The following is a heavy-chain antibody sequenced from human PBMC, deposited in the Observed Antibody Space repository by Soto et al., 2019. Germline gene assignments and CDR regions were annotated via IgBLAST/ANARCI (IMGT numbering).Heavy chain of an antibody. J-gene: IGHJ6*02. CDR1: GGSISSGGYY. CDR2: IYYSGST. V-gene: IGHV4-31*03. D-gene: IGHD1-26*01. Sequence: SETLSLTCTVSGGSISSGGYYWSWIRQHPGKGLEWIGYIYYSGSTYYNPSLKSRVTISVDTSKNQFSLKLSSVTAADTAVYYCARGPTTHYYYGMDVWGQGTTVTVSS. CDR3: ARGPTTHYYYGMDV.